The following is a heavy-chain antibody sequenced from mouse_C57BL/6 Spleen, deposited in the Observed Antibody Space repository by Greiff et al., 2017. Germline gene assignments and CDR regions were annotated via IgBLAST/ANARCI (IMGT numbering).Heavy chain of an antibody. J-gene: IGHJ3*01. CDR1: GFTFSDYG. CDR2: ISSGSSTI. CDR3: ARRLGTGWFAY. D-gene: IGHD4-1*01. V-gene: IGHV5-17*01. Sequence: EVQRVESGGGLVKPGGSLKLSCAASGFTFSDYGMHWVRQAPEKGLEWVAYISSGSSTIYYADTVKGRFTISRDNAKNTLFLQMTSLRSEDTAMYYCARRLGTGWFAYWGQGTLVTVSA.